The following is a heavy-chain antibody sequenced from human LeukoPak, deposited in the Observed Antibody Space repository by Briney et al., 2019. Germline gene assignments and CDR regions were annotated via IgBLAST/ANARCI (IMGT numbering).Heavy chain of an antibody. D-gene: IGHD3-3*02. CDR1: GGSFSGYY. CDR3: ARQGGSWPAFERAFDI. CDR2: INHSGST. J-gene: IGHJ3*02. V-gene: IGHV4-34*01. Sequence: PSETLSLTCAVYGGSFSGYYWSWIRQPPGKGLEWIGEINHSGSTNYNPSLKSRVTISVDTSKNQFSLKLSSVTAADTAVYYCARQGGSWPAFERAFDIWGQGTMVTVSS.